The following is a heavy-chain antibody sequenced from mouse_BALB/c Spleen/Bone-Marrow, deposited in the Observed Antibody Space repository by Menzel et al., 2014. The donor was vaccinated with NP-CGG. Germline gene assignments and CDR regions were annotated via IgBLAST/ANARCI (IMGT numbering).Heavy chain of an antibody. CDR3: ARRYYVNPFDY. CDR1: GYTFTSYT. J-gene: IGHJ2*01. Sequence: VQLVESGAELARPGASVKMSCKASGYTFTSYTMHWVKPRPGQGLEWIGYINPSSGYTNYNQKFKDKAILTADKSSSTAYRQLSSLTSEDSAVYYCARRYYVNPFDYGGQGTTRTVSS. CDR2: INPSSGYT. V-gene: IGHV1-4*01. D-gene: IGHD1-1*01.